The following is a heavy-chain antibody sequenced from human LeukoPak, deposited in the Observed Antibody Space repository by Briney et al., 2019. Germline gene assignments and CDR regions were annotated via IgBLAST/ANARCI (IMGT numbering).Heavy chain of an antibody. Sequence: SETLSLTCTVSGGSISSSSYYWGWIRQPPGKGLEWIGSIYYSGSTYYNPSLKSRVTISVDTSKNQFSLKLSSVTAADTAVYYCARGVSGENDFWSGYYYYYYYMDVWGKGTTVTVSS. CDR2: IYYSGST. V-gene: IGHV4-39*07. J-gene: IGHJ6*03. D-gene: IGHD3-3*01. CDR1: GGSISSSSYY. CDR3: ARGVSGENDFWSGYYYYYYYMDV.